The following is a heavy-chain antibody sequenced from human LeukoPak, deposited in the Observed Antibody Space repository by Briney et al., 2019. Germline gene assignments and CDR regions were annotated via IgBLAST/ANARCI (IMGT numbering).Heavy chain of an antibody. J-gene: IGHJ3*02. CDR2: INHSGST. CDR1: GGSFSGYY. V-gene: IGHV4-34*01. CDR3: ARRITGYSYGPTTRSAFDI. Sequence: SETLSLTCAVYGGSFSGYYWSWIRQPPGKGLEWIGEINHSGSTNCNPSLKSRVTISVDTSKNQFSLKLSSVTAADTAVYYCARRITGYSYGPTTRSAFDIWGQGTMVTVSS. D-gene: IGHD5-18*01.